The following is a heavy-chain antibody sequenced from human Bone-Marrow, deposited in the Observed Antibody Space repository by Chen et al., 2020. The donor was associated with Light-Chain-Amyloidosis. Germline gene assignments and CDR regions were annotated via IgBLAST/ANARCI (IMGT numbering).Heavy chain of an antibody. CDR1: GYTFPNYW. J-gene: IGHJ4*02. D-gene: IGHD5-12*01. CDR3: ARRRDGYNFDY. Sequence: EVQLEQSGPEVKKPGESLKISCKGSGYTFPNYWIGWVRQMPGKGLEWMGVIYPDDAEARYSPSCEGKVTISAEKSSTTAYLKWRSLKASDTAMYYCARRRDGYNFDYWGQGTLVTVSS. V-gene: IGHV5-51*01. CDR2: IYPDDAEA.